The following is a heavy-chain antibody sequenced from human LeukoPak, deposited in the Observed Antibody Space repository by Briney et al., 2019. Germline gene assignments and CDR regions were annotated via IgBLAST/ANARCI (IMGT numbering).Heavy chain of an antibody. V-gene: IGHV1-58*01. CDR2: IVVGSGNT. CDR3: AAQSTGWSQDAFDI. J-gene: IGHJ3*02. D-gene: IGHD6-19*01. CDR1: GFTFTSSA. Sequence: SVKVSCKASGFTFTSSAVQWVRQSRGQRLEWIGCIVVGSGNTNYAQKIQERVTITRDMSTSTVYMELNTLRSEDTAVYYCAAQSTGWSQDAFDIWGQGTMVTVSS.